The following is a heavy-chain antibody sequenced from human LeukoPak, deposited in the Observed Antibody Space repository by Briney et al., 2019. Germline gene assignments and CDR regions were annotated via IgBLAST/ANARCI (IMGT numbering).Heavy chain of an antibody. V-gene: IGHV3-33*01. CDR3: ARDSGSGYYGMDV. D-gene: IGHD6-25*01. J-gene: IGHJ6*02. CDR2: IWYDGSNK. Sequence: GGSLRLSCAPSGFTFSSYGMHWVRQAPGKGLEWVAVIWYDGSNKYYADSVKGRFTISRDNSKNTLYLQMNSLRAEDTAVYYCARDSGSGYYGMDVWGQGTTVTVSS. CDR1: GFTFSSYG.